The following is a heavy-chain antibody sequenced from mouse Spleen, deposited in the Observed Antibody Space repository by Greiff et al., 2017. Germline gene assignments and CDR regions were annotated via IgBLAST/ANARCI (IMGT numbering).Heavy chain of an antibody. D-gene: IGHD2-1*01. CDR2: IHPNSGST. CDR3: ARGVYYGNFFAY. J-gene: IGHJ3*01. V-gene: IGHV1-64*01. CDR1: GYTFTSYW. Sequence: VQLQQPGAELVKPGASVKLSCKASGYTFTSYWMHWVKQRPGQGLEWIGMIHPNSGSTNYNEKFKSKATLTVDKSSSTAYMQLSSLTSEDSAVYYCARGVYYGNFFAYWGQGTLVTVSA.